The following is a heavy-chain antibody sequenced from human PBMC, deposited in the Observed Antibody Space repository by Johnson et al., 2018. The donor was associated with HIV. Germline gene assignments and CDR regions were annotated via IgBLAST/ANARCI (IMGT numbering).Heavy chain of an antibody. D-gene: IGHD3-10*01. CDR1: GVTFSSHA. CDR3: ARGTRTTVRGVTVSASRGAFDF. V-gene: IGHV3-23*04. J-gene: IGHJ3*01. Sequence: VQLVESGGGLVQPGGSLRLSCAASGVTFSSHAMHWVRQAPGKGLEWVSTLSGSGVATYDADSVPGRFIISRDNSRNTLFLQMNSLTVDDTAVYYCARGTRTTVRGVTVSASRGAFDFWGQGTVLSVSS. CDR2: LSGSGVAT.